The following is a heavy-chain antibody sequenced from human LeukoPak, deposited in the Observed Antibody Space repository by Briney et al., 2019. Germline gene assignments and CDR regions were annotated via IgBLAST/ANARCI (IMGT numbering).Heavy chain of an antibody. V-gene: IGHV3-23*01. CDR3: AKDSGVTYYYGSGSATYFEN. J-gene: IGHJ4*02. Sequence: GGSLRLSCAASGFTFSSYSMNWVRQAPGKGLEWVSSISGSGGSTYNADSVKGRFTISRDNSKNTLYLQMNSLRAEDTAVYYCAKDSGVTYYYGSGSATYFENWGQGTLVTVSP. D-gene: IGHD3-10*01. CDR2: ISGSGGST. CDR1: GFTFSSYS.